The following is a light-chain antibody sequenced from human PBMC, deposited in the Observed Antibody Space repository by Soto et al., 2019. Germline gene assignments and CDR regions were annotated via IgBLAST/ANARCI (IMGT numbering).Light chain of an antibody. Sequence: EIVLTQSPATLSLSPGERATLSCRASQSISSALAWYQQRPGQPPRLLIYDASDRADVIPARFSGTRSGTDFTLTISSLEPEDFAVYYCQQRSNWLTFGGGTRVDIK. CDR2: DAS. CDR1: QSISSA. V-gene: IGKV3-11*01. CDR3: QQRSNWLT. J-gene: IGKJ4*01.